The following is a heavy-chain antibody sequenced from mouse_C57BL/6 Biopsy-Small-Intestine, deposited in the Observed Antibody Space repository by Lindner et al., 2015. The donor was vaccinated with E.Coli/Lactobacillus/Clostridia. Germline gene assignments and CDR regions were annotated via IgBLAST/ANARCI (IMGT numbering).Heavy chain of an antibody. D-gene: IGHD2-9*01. Sequence: VQLQESGPELVKPGASVKIPCRASGYRFTDYNMDWVKQSHGKSLEWIGNINPKNGDTICNQKFRGMATLTVDKSSSTAYMELHNLTSEDTAVYYCARGAYYVYDGYFDYWGQGTTLTVSS. CDR2: INPKNGDT. CDR3: ARGAYYVYDGYFDY. V-gene: IGHV1-18*01. J-gene: IGHJ2*01. CDR1: GYRFTDYN.